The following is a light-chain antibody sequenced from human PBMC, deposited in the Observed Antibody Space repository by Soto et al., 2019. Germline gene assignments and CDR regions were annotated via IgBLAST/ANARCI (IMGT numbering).Light chain of an antibody. V-gene: IGKV1-39*01. CDR3: QQSYSTPRT. CDR1: QSISNW. J-gene: IGKJ1*01. Sequence: TQSPDTLSLSPGERATLSCRASQSISNWLAWYQQKPGKAPKLLIYAASSLQSGVPSRFSGSGSGTDFTLTISSLQPEDFATYYCQQSYSTPRTFGQGTKVDIK. CDR2: AAS.